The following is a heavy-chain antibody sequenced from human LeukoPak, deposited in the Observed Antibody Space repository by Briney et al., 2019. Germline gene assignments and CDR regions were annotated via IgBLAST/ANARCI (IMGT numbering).Heavy chain of an antibody. V-gene: IGHV4-39*07. CDR2: IYYSGST. J-gene: IGHJ3*02. CDR3: ARGYCSSTSCFFGSIRGNDAFDI. Sequence: SETLSLTCTVSGGSISSSSYSWGWIRQPPGKGLEWIGSIYYSGSTYYNPSLKSRVTISVDTSKNQFFLKLSSVTAADTAVYYCARGYCSSTSCFFGSIRGNDAFDIWGQGTMVTVSS. D-gene: IGHD2-2*01. CDR1: GGSISSSSYS.